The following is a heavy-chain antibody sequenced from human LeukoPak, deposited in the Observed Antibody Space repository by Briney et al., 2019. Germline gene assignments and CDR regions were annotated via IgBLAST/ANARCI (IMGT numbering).Heavy chain of an antibody. CDR1: GGSISSSSYY. V-gene: IGHV4-39*01. J-gene: IGHJ5*02. Sequence: PSETLSLTCTVSGGSISSSSYYWGWIRQPPGKGLEWIGSIYYSGSTYYNPSLKSRVTISVDTSKNQFSLKLSSVTAADTAVYYCARLVDGGSGSRGSWGQGTLVTVSS. CDR3: ARLVDGGSGSRGS. CDR2: IYYSGST. D-gene: IGHD3-10*01.